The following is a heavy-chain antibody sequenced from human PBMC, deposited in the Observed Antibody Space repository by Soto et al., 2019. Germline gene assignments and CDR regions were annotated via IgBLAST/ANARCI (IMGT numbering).Heavy chain of an antibody. V-gene: IGHV3-72*01. D-gene: IGHD3-3*01. CDR2: TRNKANSYTT. CDR3: ARSLSIFGVALGMDV. CDR1: GFTFSDHY. J-gene: IGHJ6*02. Sequence: EVQLVESGGGLVQPGGSLRLSCAASGFTFSDHYMDWVRQAPGKGLEWVGRTRNKANSYTTEYAASVKGRFTISRDDSKNSLYLQMNSLKTEDTAVYYCARSLSIFGVALGMDVWGQGTTVTVSS.